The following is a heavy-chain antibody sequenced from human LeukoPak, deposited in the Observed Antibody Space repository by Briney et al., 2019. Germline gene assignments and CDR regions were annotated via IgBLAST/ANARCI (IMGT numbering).Heavy chain of an antibody. D-gene: IGHD3-3*01. CDR3: ARSGGRTIFGA. Sequence: SGPTLVKPTQTLTLTCTFSGFSLSTRGVGVGWIRQPPGKALEWLGLIYWNDDKRYSPSLESRLTITKDTSKNQVVLKMTNMEPVDTATYYCARSGGRTIFGAWGQGTMVTVSS. V-gene: IGHV2-5*01. J-gene: IGHJ4*02. CDR1: GFSLSTRGVG. CDR2: IYWNDDK.